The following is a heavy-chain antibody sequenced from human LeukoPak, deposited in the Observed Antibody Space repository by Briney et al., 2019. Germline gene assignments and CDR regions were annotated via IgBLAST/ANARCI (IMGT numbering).Heavy chain of an antibody. Sequence: GGSLRLSCTPSGFTFGDYAMSWVRQAPGKGPEWVGFIRRKANGGTTAYAASVKGRFTISRDDSKSIAYLQMNSLKTEDTAVYYCTSGLYYDSWSDLFDYWGQGTLVTVSS. D-gene: IGHD3-3*01. CDR1: GFTFGDYA. V-gene: IGHV3-49*04. J-gene: IGHJ4*02. CDR2: IRRKANGGTT. CDR3: TSGLYYDSWSDLFDY.